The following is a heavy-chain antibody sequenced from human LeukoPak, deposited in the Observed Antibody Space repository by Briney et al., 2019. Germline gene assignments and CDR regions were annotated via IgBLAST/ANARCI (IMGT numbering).Heavy chain of an antibody. CDR2: INPSGGST. V-gene: IGHV1-46*01. CDR1: GYTFTSYY. D-gene: IGHD5-24*01. Sequence: GASVKVSCKASGYTFTSYYMHWVRQAPGQGLEWMGIINPSGGSTSYAQKFQGRVTMTRDMSTSTVYMELSSLRSEDTAVYYCARATGEMATNIGLDYWGQGTLVTVSS. J-gene: IGHJ4*02. CDR3: ARATGEMATNIGLDY.